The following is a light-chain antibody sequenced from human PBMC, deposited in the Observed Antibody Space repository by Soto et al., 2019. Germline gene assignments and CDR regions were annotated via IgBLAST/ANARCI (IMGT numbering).Light chain of an antibody. V-gene: IGLV2-23*01. J-gene: IGLJ1*01. CDR3: CSYATSNTYV. CDR1: SSDVGTYNL. Sequence: QSALTQPASVSGSPGQSITISCTGASSDVGTYNLVSWYQQHPHKAPKLIIYEANKRPSGVSNRFSGSKSGNTASLTISGLQAEDEADYYCCSYATSNTYVFGTGTKVTVL. CDR2: EAN.